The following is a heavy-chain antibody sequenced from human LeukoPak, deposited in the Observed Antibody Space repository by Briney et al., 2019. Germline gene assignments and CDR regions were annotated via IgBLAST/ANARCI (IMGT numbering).Heavy chain of an antibody. CDR2: IYYSGST. CDR1: GGSISSGSYY. J-gene: IGHJ4*02. D-gene: IGHD1-1*01. Sequence: SETLSLTCTVSGGSISSGSYYWSWIRQPAGKGLEWIGYIYYSGSTNYNPSLKSRVTISVDTSKNQFSLKLSSVTAADTAVYYCAREPVGREGTFDYWGQGTLVTVSS. V-gene: IGHV4-61*10. CDR3: AREPVGREGTFDY.